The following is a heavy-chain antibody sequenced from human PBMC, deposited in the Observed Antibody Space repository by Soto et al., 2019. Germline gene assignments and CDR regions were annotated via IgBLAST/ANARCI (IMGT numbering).Heavy chain of an antibody. CDR3: AKDASGYYPYYYYYYGMDV. CDR2: ISYDGSNK. D-gene: IGHD3-22*01. CDR1: GFTFSSYG. Sequence: GGSLRLSCAASGFTFSSYGMHWVRQAPGKGLEWVAVISYDGSNKYYADSVKGRFTISRDNSKNTLYLQMNSLRAEDTAVYYCAKDASGYYPYYYYYYGMDVWGQGTTVTVSS. J-gene: IGHJ6*02. V-gene: IGHV3-30*18.